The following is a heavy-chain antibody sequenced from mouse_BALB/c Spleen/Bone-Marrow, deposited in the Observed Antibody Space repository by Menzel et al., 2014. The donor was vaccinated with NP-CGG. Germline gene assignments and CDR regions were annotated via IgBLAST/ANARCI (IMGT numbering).Heavy chain of an antibody. J-gene: IGHJ3*01. D-gene: IGHD2-10*02. CDR2: IDPANGNT. CDR3: ARSGVYGNHLAWFAS. Sequence: VQLKESGAELVKPGASVKLSCTASGFNIKDTYMHWVKQRPEQGLEWIGRIDPANGNTKYDPKFQGKATITADTSSNTAYLQLSSLTSEDTAVYYCARSGVYGNHLAWFASWGQGTLVTVPA. CDR1: GFNIKDTY. V-gene: IGHV14-3*02.